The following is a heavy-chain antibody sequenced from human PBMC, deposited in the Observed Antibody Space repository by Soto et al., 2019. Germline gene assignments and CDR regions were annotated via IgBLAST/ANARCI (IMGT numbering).Heavy chain of an antibody. V-gene: IGHV3-23*01. CDR1: GFTFSSYA. J-gene: IGHJ4*02. D-gene: IGHD5-18*01. CDR2: ISGSGGST. CDR3: AKVKMDTAMVMFYFDY. Sequence: GGSLRLSCAASGFTFSSYAMSWVRQAPGKGLEWVSAISGSGGSTYYADSVKGRFTISRDNSKNTLYLQMNSLRAEETAVYYCAKVKMDTAMVMFYFDYWGQGTLVNVSS.